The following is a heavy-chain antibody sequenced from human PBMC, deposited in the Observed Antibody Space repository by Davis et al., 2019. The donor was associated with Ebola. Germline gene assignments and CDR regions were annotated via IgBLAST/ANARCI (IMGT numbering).Heavy chain of an antibody. J-gene: IGHJ4*02. CDR2: ISWNSGSI. V-gene: IGHV3-9*01. Sequence: SLKISCAASGFTFDDYAMHWVRQAPGKGLEWVSGISWNSGSIGYADSVKGRFTISRDNAKNSLYLQMNSLRAEDTAVYYCASLGGEFPGYIFDYWGQGTLVTVSS. CDR3: ASLGGEFPGYIFDY. CDR1: GFTFDDYA. D-gene: IGHD3-16*01.